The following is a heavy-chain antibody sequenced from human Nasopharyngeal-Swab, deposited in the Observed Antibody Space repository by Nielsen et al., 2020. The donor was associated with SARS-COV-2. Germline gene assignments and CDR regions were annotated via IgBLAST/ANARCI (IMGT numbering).Heavy chain of an antibody. CDR2: ISGSGGST. V-gene: IGHV3-23*01. CDR1: GFTFSSYA. CDR3: AKDPSDYYGSGSLAG. J-gene: IGHJ4*02. Sequence: GESLKISCAASGFTFSSYAMSWVRQAPGKGLEWVSAISGSGGSTYYADSVKGRFTISRDNSKNTLYLQMNSQRAEDTAVYYCAKDPSDYYGSGSLAGWGQGTLVTVSS. D-gene: IGHD3-10*01.